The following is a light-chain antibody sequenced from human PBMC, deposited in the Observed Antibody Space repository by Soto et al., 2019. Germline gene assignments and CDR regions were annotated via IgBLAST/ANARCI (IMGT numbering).Light chain of an antibody. Sequence: EIVMTQSPASLSVSPGERATLSCRASQNVNSNLAWYQQKPGQAPRFLIYGASTRATGIPARFSGSGSGTEFTLTISSLQSEDFAVYYCQQYNSYSPTFGQGTKVEIK. CDR3: QQYNSYSPT. V-gene: IGKV3-15*01. J-gene: IGKJ1*01. CDR2: GAS. CDR1: QNVNSN.